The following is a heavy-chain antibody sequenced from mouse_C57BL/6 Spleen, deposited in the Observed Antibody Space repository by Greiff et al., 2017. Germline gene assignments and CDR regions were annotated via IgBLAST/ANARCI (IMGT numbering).Heavy chain of an antibody. J-gene: IGHJ4*01. CDR1: GYSFTGYY. CDR3: ARDDYYSMDY. V-gene: IGHV1-42*01. Sequence: VQLQQSGPELVKPGASVKISCKASGYSFTGYYMNWVKQSPEKSLEWIGEINPSTGGTTYNQKFKAKATLTVDKSSSTAYMQLKSLTSEDSAVYCCARDDYYSMDYWGQGTSVTVSS. CDR2: INPSTGGT.